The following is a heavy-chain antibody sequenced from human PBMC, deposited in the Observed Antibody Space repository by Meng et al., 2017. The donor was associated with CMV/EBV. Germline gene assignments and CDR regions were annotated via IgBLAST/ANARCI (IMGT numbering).Heavy chain of an antibody. J-gene: IGHJ4*02. CDR3: ARERGSGSYPFDY. CDR2: IIPIFGTA. D-gene: IGHD1-26*01. Sequence: VQLVKAGAEVKNPGSSVKVSCKASGGTFSSYAISWVRQAPGQGLEWMGGIIPIFGTANYAQKFQGRVTITADESTSTAYMELSSLRSEDTAVYYCARERGSGSYPFDYWGQGTLVTVSS. V-gene: IGHV1-69*12. CDR1: GGTFSSYA.